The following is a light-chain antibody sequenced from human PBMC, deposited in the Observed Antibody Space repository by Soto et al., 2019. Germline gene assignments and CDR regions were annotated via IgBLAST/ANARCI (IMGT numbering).Light chain of an antibody. CDR1: QTISTY. V-gene: IGKV1-39*01. CDR3: QQSSITPLT. Sequence: DVQMTQSPSSLSASVGDRVVITSRASQTISTYLNWYRQKPGKAPELLIYGTSNLESGVPSRFSGSGSGTEVTLTISSLRPDYVSTYFCQQSSITPLTFGGGTKVEIK. CDR2: GTS. J-gene: IGKJ4*01.